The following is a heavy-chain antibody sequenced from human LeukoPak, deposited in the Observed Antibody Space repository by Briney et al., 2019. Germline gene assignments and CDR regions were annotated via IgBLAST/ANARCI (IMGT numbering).Heavy chain of an antibody. CDR3: ANLYSSGWPRGY. V-gene: IGHV3-23*01. CDR1: GFTFSSYA. CDR2: ISGSGGSI. Sequence: GGSLRLSCAASGFTFSSYAMSWVRQAPGKGLEWVSAISGSGGSIYYADSVKGRFTISRDNSKNTLYLQMNSLRAEDTAVYYCANLYSSGWPRGYWGQGTLVTVSS. J-gene: IGHJ4*02. D-gene: IGHD6-19*01.